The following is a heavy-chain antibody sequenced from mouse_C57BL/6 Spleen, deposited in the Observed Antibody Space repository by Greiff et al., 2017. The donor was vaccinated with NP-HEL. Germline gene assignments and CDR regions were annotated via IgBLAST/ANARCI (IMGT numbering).Heavy chain of an antibody. D-gene: IGHD2-3*01. Sequence: VQLQQSGAELVRPGTSVKVSFKASGYAFTNYLIAWVKQRPGQGIELIGVIHPGSGGTNHNEKFQGKATLTAHQSSSTVYMQLSSLTSEDSAVYFCAREGDGYYPYFDYWGQGTTLTVSS. J-gene: IGHJ2*01. V-gene: IGHV1-54*01. CDR2: IHPGSGGT. CDR1: GYAFTNYL. CDR3: AREGDGYYPYFDY.